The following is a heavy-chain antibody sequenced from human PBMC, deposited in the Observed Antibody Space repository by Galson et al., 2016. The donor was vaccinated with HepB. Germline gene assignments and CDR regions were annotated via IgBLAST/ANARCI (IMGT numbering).Heavy chain of an antibody. Sequence: SETLSLTCTVSGGSISSSTCYWDWVRQPPGKGLEWIGAIYYTGITAYNSSLGSRVTMSVETSKNQFSLKLSSVTAADTAVYYCARRPIVGHTTSAMDVWGQGTKVTVSS. D-gene: IGHD1-26*01. CDR2: IYYTGIT. CDR3: ARRPIVGHTTSAMDV. CDR1: GGSISSSTCY. J-gene: IGHJ6*02. V-gene: IGHV4-39*01.